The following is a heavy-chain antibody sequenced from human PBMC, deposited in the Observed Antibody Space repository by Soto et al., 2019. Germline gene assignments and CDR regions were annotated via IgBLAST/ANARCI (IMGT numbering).Heavy chain of an antibody. Sequence: QVQLVQSGAEVKKPGASVKVSCKASGYTFTSYAISWVRQAPGQGLGWMGWISAYNGNTNYAQMHKGRVTLTTDTSTSTASMKLRSLRADDKAVDYCARDAPPEDYWGQGTLVTVSS. CDR1: GYTFTSYA. V-gene: IGHV1-18*01. CDR2: ISAYNGNT. CDR3: ARDAPPEDY. J-gene: IGHJ4*02.